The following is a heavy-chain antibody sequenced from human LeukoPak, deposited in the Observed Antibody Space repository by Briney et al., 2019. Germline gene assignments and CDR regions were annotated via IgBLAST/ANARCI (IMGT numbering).Heavy chain of an antibody. J-gene: IGHJ3*02. V-gene: IGHV3-23*01. CDR3: AKWALIDASAFDI. Sequence: GGSLRLSCAVSGSIFSAYTMAWVRQAPGKGLEWVSITGRTILYADSVRGRFIISRDNSKNTLYLQLNSLRVDDTAVYYCAKWALIDASAFDIWGQGTMVTVSS. D-gene: IGHD2-15*01. CDR1: GSIFSAYT. CDR2: TGRTI.